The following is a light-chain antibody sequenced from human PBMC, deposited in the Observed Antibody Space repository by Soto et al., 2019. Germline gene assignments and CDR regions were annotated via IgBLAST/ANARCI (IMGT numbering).Light chain of an antibody. V-gene: IGLV2-11*01. CDR2: DVS. CDR3: CSYAGTDTLV. Sequence: QSALTQPRSVSGSPGQSVTISCTGSSSDVGGYDFVSWYQQHPGKAPKLMISDVSERPSWVPDRFSGSKSANTASLTISGLQAEDEADYYCCSYAGTDTLVFGGGTKLTVL. CDR1: SSDVGGYDF. J-gene: IGLJ3*02.